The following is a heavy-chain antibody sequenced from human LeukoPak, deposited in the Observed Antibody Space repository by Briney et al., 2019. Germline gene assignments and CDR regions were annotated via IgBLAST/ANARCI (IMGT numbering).Heavy chain of an antibody. J-gene: IGHJ2*01. V-gene: IGHV4-34*01. Sequence: SETLSLTCAVYGGSFSGYYWSWIRQPPGKGLEWIGEINHSGSTNYNPSLKSRVTISVGTSKNQFSLKLSSVTAADTAVYYCATGGDRQPRRNWYFDLWGRGTLVTVSS. CDR3: ATGGDRQPRRNWYFDL. CDR2: INHSGST. CDR1: GGSFSGYY. D-gene: IGHD3-16*01.